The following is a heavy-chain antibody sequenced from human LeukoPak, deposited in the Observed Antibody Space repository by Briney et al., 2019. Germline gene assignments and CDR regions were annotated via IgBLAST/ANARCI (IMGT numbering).Heavy chain of an antibody. V-gene: IGHV1-69*04. CDR1: GGTFSSYA. CDR3: ARAPPNNYYDSNRRYFDL. D-gene: IGHD3-22*01. CDR2: IIPFLGIA. Sequence: ASVKVSCKASGGTFSSYAISWVRQAPGQGLEWMGRIIPFLGIANYAQKFQGRVTITADKSTSTAYMELSSLRSKDTAVYYCARAPPNNYYDSNRRYFDLWGRGTLVTVSS. J-gene: IGHJ2*01.